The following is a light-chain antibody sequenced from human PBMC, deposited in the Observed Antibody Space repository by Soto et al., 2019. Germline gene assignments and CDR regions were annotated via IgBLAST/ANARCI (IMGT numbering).Light chain of an antibody. J-gene: IGKJ1*01. V-gene: IGKV1-5*03. Sequence: DIQMTQSPSTLSASVGDRVTITCRASQSLDRWLAWYQQKPGKVPKLLIYKASSLESGVPSRFGGSGSGTEFTLTISSLQPDDIATYYCQRYDGYRTFGQGTKVDIK. CDR1: QSLDRW. CDR2: KAS. CDR3: QRYDGYRT.